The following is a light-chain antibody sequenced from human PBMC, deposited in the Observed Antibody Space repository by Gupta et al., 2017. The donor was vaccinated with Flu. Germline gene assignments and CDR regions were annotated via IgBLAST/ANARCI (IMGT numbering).Light chain of an antibody. Sequence: ASITCRGDDVGDTSVHWSLQQPRQTPVLAVYADSDRPPGIPARFSGSTPRNTDTLTISRVEAGAEADSYCQVWVSNSDHRDFGRGTKLTVL. J-gene: IGLJ2*01. CDR3: QVWVSNSDHRD. CDR1: DVGDTS. CDR2: ADS. V-gene: IGLV3-21*02.